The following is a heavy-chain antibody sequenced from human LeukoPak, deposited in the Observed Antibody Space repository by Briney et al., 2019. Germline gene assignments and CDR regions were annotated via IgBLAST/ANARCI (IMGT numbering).Heavy chain of an antibody. D-gene: IGHD3-3*01. V-gene: IGHV3-73*01. CDR1: GFTLMASV. J-gene: IGHJ1*01. Sequence: PGGSLRLSCAASGFTLMASVMNWFGRASGKGLNWVGRIRSKANSYATAYAASVKGRFTISRDDSKNTAYLQMNSLKTEDTAVYYCARGDDSWSGFYTTWEYFQHWGQGTLVTVSS. CDR3: ARGDDSWSGFYTTWEYFQH. CDR2: IRSKANSYAT.